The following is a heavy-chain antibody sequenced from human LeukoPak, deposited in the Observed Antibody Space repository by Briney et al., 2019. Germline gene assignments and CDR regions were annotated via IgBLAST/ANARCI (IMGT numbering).Heavy chain of an antibody. D-gene: IGHD3-10*01. Sequence: PGGSLRLSCAASGFTFDDYAMHWVRHAPGKGLEWVSGISWNSGSIGYADSVKGRFTISRDNAKNSLYLQMNSLRAEDTALYYCAKDMSPYGSGSPDYWGQGTLVTVSS. J-gene: IGHJ4*02. CDR3: AKDMSPYGSGSPDY. V-gene: IGHV3-9*01. CDR1: GFTFDDYA. CDR2: ISWNSGSI.